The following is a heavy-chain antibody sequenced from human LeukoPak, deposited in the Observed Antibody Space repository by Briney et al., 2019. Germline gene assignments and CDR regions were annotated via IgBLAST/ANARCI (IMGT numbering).Heavy chain of an antibody. Sequence: SVKVSCKASGGTFSSYAISWVRQAPGQGLEWMGGIIPIFGTANYAQKFQGRVTITADESTSTAYMELSSLRSEDTAVYYCARSSGGPFYYYYGMDVWGQGTTVTVSS. CDR1: GGTFSSYA. J-gene: IGHJ6*02. V-gene: IGHV1-69*01. CDR2: IIPIFGTA. D-gene: IGHD3-16*01. CDR3: ARSSGGPFYYYYGMDV.